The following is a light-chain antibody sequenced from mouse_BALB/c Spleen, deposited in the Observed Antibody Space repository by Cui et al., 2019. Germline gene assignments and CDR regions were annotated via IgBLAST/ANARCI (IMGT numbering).Light chain of an antibody. V-gene: IGKV4-55*01. CDR3: QQWSSYT. CDR1: SSVSY. Sequence: QIVLTQSPAIMSASPGEKVTMTCSASSSVSYMYWYQQKPGSSPRLLNHDTSYLASGVPVRFSGSGSRTFYSLTTSRMKDEDAVTYYCQQWSSYTFGGGTKLEIK. CDR2: DTS. J-gene: IGKJ2*01.